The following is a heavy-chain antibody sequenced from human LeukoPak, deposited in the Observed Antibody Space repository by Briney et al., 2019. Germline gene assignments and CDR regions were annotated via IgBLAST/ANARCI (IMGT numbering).Heavy chain of an antibody. CDR1: GYTFTGYY. J-gene: IGHJ4*02. V-gene: IGHV1-2*02. CDR2: INPNSGGT. D-gene: IGHD5-12*01. CDR3: ATHSYIAEGFDY. Sequence: ASVKVSCKASGYTFTGYYMHWVRQAPGQGLEWMGWINPNSGGTNYAQKFQGRFTISRDNSKNTLYLQMNSLRAEDTAVYYCATHSYIAEGFDYWGQGTLVTVSS.